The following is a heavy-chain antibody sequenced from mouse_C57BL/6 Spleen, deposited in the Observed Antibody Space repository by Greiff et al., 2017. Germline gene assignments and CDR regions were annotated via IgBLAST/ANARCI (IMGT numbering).Heavy chain of an antibody. Sequence: VQLQQSGAELVRPGASVKLSCTASGFNIKDDYMHWVKQRPEQGLEWIGWIDPENGDTEYASKFQGKATITADTSSNTAYLQLSSLTSEDTAVYYCTKGPYYSKGAWFAYWGQGTLVTVSA. D-gene: IGHD2-5*01. J-gene: IGHJ3*01. CDR2: IDPENGDT. CDR1: GFNIKDDY. V-gene: IGHV14-4*01. CDR3: TKGPYYSKGAWFAY.